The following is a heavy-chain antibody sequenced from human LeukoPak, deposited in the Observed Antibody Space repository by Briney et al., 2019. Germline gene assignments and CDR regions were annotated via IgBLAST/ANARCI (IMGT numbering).Heavy chain of an antibody. V-gene: IGHV3-15*01. CDR3: TTGGPYNWNYGY. D-gene: IGHD1-7*01. CDR1: GFTFSNAW. Sequence: PGGSLRLSCAASGFTFSNAWMSRVRQAPGKGLEWVGRIKSKTDGGTTDYTAPVKGRFTISRDDSKNTLYLQMNSLKTEDAAVYYCTTGGPYNWNYGYWGQGTLATVSS. J-gene: IGHJ4*02. CDR2: IKSKTDGGTT.